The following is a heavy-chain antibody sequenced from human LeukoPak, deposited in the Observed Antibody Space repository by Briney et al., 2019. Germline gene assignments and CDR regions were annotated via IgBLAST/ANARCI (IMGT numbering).Heavy chain of an antibody. CDR2: ISGSSDST. J-gene: IGHJ4*02. CDR1: GFTFSSYA. Sequence: PGGSLRLSCAASGFTFSSYAMSWVRQAPGKGLEWVSGISGSSDSTYYADSVKGRFAISRDNFKKTLYLEMNSLRAEDTAVYYCAKALAGASFDYWGQGTLVTVSS. V-gene: IGHV3-23*01. CDR3: AKALAGASFDY. D-gene: IGHD1-26*01.